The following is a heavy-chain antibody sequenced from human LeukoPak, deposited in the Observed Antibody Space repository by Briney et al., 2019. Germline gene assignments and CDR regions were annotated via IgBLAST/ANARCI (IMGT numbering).Heavy chain of an antibody. D-gene: IGHD4-17*01. CDR1: TYSISSAYY. V-gene: IGHV4-38-2*02. CDR3: ARDSYGFDY. J-gene: IGHJ4*02. Sequence: SETLSLTCTVSTYSISSAYYWGWIRQPPGKGLEWIGSIYHSGSTYYNPSLKSRVTISVDTSKNQFSLKLSSVTAADTAVYYCARDSYGFDYWGQGTLVTVSS. CDR2: IYHSGST.